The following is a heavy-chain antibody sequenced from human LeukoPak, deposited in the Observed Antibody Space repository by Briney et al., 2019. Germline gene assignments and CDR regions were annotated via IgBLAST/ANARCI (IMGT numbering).Heavy chain of an antibody. Sequence: GASVKVSCKASGYTFTSYDINWVRQATGQGLEWMGWMNPNSGNTAYAQKFQGRVTITADESTSTAYMELSSLRSEDTAVYYCAREWGSGYHHKWGQGTLVTVSS. CDR3: AREWGSGYHHK. D-gene: IGHD3-22*01. V-gene: IGHV1-8*03. J-gene: IGHJ4*02. CDR2: MNPNSGNT. CDR1: GYTFTSYD.